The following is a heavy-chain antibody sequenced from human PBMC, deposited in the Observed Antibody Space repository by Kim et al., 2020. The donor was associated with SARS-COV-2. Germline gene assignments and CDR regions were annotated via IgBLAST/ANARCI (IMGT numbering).Heavy chain of an antibody. J-gene: IGHJ6*02. D-gene: IGHD6-13*01. V-gene: IGHV3-11*01. CDR3: ARAGGAAAGTFYYYGMDV. Sequence: KGRFNISRDNAKNSLYLQMNSLRAEDTAVYYCARAGGAAAGTFYYYGMDVWGQGTTVTVSS.